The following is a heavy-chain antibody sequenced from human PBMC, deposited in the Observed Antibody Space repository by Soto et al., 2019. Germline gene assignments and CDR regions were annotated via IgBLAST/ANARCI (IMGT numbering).Heavy chain of an antibody. CDR1: GGTFSSNT. CDR2: IIPLFGTA. CDR3: ASKAACGGDCYAFDS. V-gene: IGHV1-69*06. Sequence: QVQLVQSGAEVKKPGSSVKISCKASGGTFSSNTINWVRQAAGQGLEWMGGIIPLFGTANYAEKFQGRVTVIADISTNTEYMELTSVRSEDTGVYYCASKAACGGDCYAFDSWGQGTVVTVS. J-gene: IGHJ4*02. D-gene: IGHD2-21*02.